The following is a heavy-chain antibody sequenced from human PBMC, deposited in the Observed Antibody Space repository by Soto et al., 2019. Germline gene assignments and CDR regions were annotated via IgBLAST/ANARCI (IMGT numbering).Heavy chain of an antibody. Sequence: ASVKVSCKVSGYTLTELSRHWVRQAPGKGLEWMGGFDPEDGETIYAQKFQGRVTMTEDTSTDTAYMELSSLRSEDTAVYYCATARPYDSSGYYFGAFDIWGQGTMVTVSS. CDR2: FDPEDGET. D-gene: IGHD3-22*01. CDR1: GYTLTELS. CDR3: ATARPYDSSGYYFGAFDI. J-gene: IGHJ3*02. V-gene: IGHV1-24*01.